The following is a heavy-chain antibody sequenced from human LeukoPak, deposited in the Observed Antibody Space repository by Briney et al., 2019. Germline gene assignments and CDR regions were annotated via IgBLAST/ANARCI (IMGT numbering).Heavy chain of an antibody. CDR2: ISNSGSDI. J-gene: IGHJ4*02. CDR3: ARGNYDYGWGNFRKGSFDN. CDR1: GFTFSDYE. Sequence: GGPLRLSCAASGFTFSDYEMGWIRQAPGKGLEWVSYISNSGSDIYYAESVKGRFTISRDNAENSLYLQMTSLRADDTAVYYCARGNYDYGWGNFRKGSFDNWGQGSLVTVSS. V-gene: IGHV3-11*01. D-gene: IGHD3-16*01.